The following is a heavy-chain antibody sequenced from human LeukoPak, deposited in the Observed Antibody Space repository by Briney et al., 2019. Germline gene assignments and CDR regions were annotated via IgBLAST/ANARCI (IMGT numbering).Heavy chain of an antibody. Sequence: SETLSLTCTVSGASISSSFWSWIRQSPGKGLEWIAYIYYTGSTQYNPSLKSRLTISLDTSKNQFSLKLSSVTAADTAVYYCARTTEGYCRGGSCYYFYYYMDVWGKGTTVTVSS. CDR3: ARTTEGYCRGGSCYYFYYYMDV. J-gene: IGHJ6*03. V-gene: IGHV4-59*01. CDR1: GASISSSF. D-gene: IGHD2-15*01. CDR2: IYYTGST.